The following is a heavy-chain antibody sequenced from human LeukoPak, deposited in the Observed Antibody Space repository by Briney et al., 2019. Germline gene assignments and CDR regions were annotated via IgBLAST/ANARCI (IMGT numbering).Heavy chain of an antibody. Sequence: SLRLSCAASGFTFDDYAMQWVRQAPGKGLEWVSGISWNSGSIGYADSVKGRFTISRDNAKNSLYLQMNSLRAEDTALYYCAKALTTVGYWYFDLWGRGTLVTVSS. CDR2: ISWNSGSI. CDR1: GFTFDDYA. J-gene: IGHJ2*01. CDR3: AKALTTVGYWYFDL. D-gene: IGHD4-23*01. V-gene: IGHV3-9*01.